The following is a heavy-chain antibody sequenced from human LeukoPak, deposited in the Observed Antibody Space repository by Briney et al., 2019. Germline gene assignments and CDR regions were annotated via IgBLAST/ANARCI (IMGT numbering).Heavy chain of an antibody. Sequence: GGSLRLSCAASGFTFSSYSMIWVRQAPGKGLEWVSCISTGSSTIYYADSVKGRFTISRDNAKNSLYLQMNSLRDENTAVYYCARDVERTGGTYYYGSGSPRGWGQGTLVTVYS. CDR2: ISTGSSTI. D-gene: IGHD3-10*01. CDR1: GFTFSSYS. V-gene: IGHV3-48*02. J-gene: IGHJ4*02. CDR3: ARDVERTGGTYYYGSGSPRG.